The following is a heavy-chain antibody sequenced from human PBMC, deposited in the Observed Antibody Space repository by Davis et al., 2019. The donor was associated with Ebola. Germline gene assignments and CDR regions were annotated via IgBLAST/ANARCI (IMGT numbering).Heavy chain of an antibody. J-gene: IGHJ4*02. V-gene: IGHV4-39*01. Sequence: SETLSLTCTVFGGSIISSSSYWGWIRQPPRKGLEWIGSIYYSGITYYNPSLKSRVTISVDTSKNQFSLKLRSVTAADTAVYYCARQDALLWFGELNYWGQGTLVTVSS. CDR2: IYYSGIT. CDR1: GGSIISSSSY. CDR3: ARQDALLWFGELNY. D-gene: IGHD3-10*01.